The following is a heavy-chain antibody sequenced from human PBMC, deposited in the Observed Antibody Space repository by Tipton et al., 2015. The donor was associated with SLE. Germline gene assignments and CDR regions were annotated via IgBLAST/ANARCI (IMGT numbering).Heavy chain of an antibody. D-gene: IGHD3-22*01. J-gene: IGHJ5*02. V-gene: IGHV4-59*11. CDR2: IYFGGST. Sequence: TLSLTCTVSGGSISPHYWSWIRQPPGKGLEWIGYIYFGGSTTYNPSLKSRVTISVDTSKNQFSLKLSSVTAADTAVYYCARDSSGGYNWFDPWGQGTLVTVSS. CDR3: ARDSSGGYNWFDP. CDR1: GGSISPHY.